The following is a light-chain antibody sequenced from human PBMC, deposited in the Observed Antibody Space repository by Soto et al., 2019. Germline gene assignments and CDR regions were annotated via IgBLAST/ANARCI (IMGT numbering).Light chain of an antibody. CDR3: RQYHIWPIHT. V-gene: IGKV3-15*01. CDR1: QSLSNK. Sequence: EVVMTQSPATLSVSPGERAILSCRASQSLSNKLAWYQHKPGQAPRLLISDASTRATGIPARFSGSGSGTEFTLTIDSLQSEDFAVYYCRQYHIWPIHTFGPGTQVDIK. J-gene: IGKJ3*01. CDR2: DAS.